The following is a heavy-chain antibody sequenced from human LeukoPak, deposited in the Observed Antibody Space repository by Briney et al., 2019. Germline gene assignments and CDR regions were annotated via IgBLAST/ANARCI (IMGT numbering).Heavy chain of an antibody. CDR1: GLRFRSYA. Sequence: GGSLRLSCVASGLRFRSYAMNWVRQAPGKGLECISTISDDSSFTYYADSVKGRFTISRDNSKNTLYLQMNSLRAEDTAVYYCAKDGPYSGSYYYSYWGQGTLVTVSS. J-gene: IGHJ4*02. D-gene: IGHD1-26*01. V-gene: IGHV3-23*01. CDR3: AKDGPYSGSYYYSY. CDR2: ISDDSSFT.